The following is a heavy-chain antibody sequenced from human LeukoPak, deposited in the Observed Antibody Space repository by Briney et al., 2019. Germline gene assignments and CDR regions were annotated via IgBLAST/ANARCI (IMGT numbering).Heavy chain of an antibody. V-gene: IGHV4-4*07. CDR1: GGSISSYY. CDR2: IYTSGST. D-gene: IGHD3-22*01. CDR3: ARDQPWTYYYDSSGYYFDY. J-gene: IGHJ4*02. Sequence: PSETLSLTCTVSGGSISSYYWSWIRQPAGKGLEWIGRIYTSGSTNYNPFLKSRVTMSVDTSKNQFSLKLSSVTAADTAVYYCARDQPWTYYYDSSGYYFDYWGQGTLVTVSS.